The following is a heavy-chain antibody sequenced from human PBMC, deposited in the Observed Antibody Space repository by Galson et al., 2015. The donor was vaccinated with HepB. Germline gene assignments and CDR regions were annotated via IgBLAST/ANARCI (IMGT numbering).Heavy chain of an antibody. Sequence: SLRLSCAASGFTFSSYAMHWVRQAPGKGLEWVAVISYDGSNKYYADSVKGRFTISRDNSKNTLYLQMNSLRAEDTAVYYCARDLLLYCGGESHTALDYYYGMDVWGQGTTVTVSS. D-gene: IGHD2-21*01. J-gene: IGHJ6*02. CDR3: ARDLLLYCGGESHTALDYYYGMDV. CDR1: GFTFSSYA. V-gene: IGHV3-30-3*01. CDR2: ISYDGSNK.